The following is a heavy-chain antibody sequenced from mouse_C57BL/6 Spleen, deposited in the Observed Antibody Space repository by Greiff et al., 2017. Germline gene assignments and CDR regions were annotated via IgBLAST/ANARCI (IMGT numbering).Heavy chain of an antibody. CDR2: ISSGSSTI. CDR1: GFTFSDYG. V-gene: IGHV5-17*01. D-gene: IGHD1-1*01. J-gene: IGHJ3*01. Sequence: EVQGVESGGGLVKPGGSLKLSCAASGFTFSDYGMHWVRQAPEKGLEWVAYISSGSSTIYYADTVKGRFTISRDNAKNTLFLQMTSLRSEDTATYYCARPFITTVVAPFAYWGQGTLVTVSA. CDR3: ARPFITTVVAPFAY.